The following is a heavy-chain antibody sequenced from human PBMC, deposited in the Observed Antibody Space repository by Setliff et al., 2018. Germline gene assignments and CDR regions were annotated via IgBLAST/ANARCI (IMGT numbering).Heavy chain of an antibody. J-gene: IGHJ3*02. CDR3: AREMCVGGDCGSDAFDI. CDR2: INPSGGST. CDR1: GYTFTSYY. V-gene: IGHV1-46*01. D-gene: IGHD2-21*02. Sequence: ASVKVSCKASGYTFTSYYMHWVRQAPGQGLEWMGIINPSGGSTSYAQKFQGRVTMTRDNAKNSLYLQMNSLRAEDTAVYYCAREMCVGGDCGSDAFDIWGQGTMVTVSS.